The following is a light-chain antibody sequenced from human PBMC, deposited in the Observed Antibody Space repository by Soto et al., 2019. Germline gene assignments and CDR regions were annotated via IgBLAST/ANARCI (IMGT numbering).Light chain of an antibody. Sequence: QSALTQPPSVSAAPGQKVTISCSGSSSNIGNNYVSWYQQLPGTAPKLLIYENNKRPSGIPDRLSGSKSGTSATLGITGLQTGDEADYYCGTWDSSLSAVVFGGGTKVTVL. J-gene: IGLJ2*01. CDR1: SSNIGNNY. CDR2: ENN. V-gene: IGLV1-51*02. CDR3: GTWDSSLSAVV.